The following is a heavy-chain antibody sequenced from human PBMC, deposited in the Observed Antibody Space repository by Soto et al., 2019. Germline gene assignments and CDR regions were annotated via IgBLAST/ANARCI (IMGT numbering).Heavy chain of an antibody. CDR3: ASRDPGTSVDY. Sequence: QVQLQESGPGLVKPSGTLSLTCAVSGGSFTSNNWWTWVRQPPGQGLEWIGEISRTGSTNYNPSLTSRVTISLDKSENQFALKVPSLTAADTAVYYCASRDPGTSVDYWGQGTLVTVSS. CDR2: ISRTGST. CDR1: GGSFTSNNW. V-gene: IGHV4-4*02. D-gene: IGHD1-7*01. J-gene: IGHJ4*02.